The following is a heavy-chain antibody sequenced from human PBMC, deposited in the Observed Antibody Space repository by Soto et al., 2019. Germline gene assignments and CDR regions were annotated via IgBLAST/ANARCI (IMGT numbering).Heavy chain of an antibody. V-gene: IGHV1-69*08. CDR2: IVPPLDIK. CDR3: ARDPRDPHCSPASCSFDL. CDR1: GITFSIYT. D-gene: IGHD2-2*01. Sequence: QVQLVQSGAEVKEPGSSVRVSCKASGITFSIYTINWVRQVPGQGLEWMGRIVPPLDIKDYARKFQGRLTITAEGSMNAGYMEMSRLPSEDTAIYYCARDPRDPHCSPASCSFDLWGQGTLVTVSS. J-gene: IGHJ4*02.